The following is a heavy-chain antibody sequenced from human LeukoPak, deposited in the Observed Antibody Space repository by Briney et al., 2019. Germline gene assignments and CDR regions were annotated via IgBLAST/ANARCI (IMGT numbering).Heavy chain of an antibody. CDR1: GFTFSSYW. D-gene: IGHD5-12*01. V-gene: IGHV3-7*05. J-gene: IGHJ4*02. Sequence: GGSLRHSCAASGFTFSSYWMTWVRQAPGKGLEWVANIKEDGSEKDYVDSVKGRFTISRDNAKNSLYLQMNSLRAEDTAVYYCARGAYSGYDWGQGTLVTVSS. CDR3: ARGAYSGYD. CDR2: IKEDGSEK.